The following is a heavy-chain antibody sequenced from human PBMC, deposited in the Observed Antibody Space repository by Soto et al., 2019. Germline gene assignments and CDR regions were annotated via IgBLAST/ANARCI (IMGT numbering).Heavy chain of an antibody. J-gene: IGHJ4*02. CDR1: GFTFISYS. CDR3: ARGIAVAGTRQDY. V-gene: IGHV3-21*01. D-gene: IGHD6-19*01. Sequence: LRLSCAASGFTFISYSMNWVRQAPGKGLEWVSSISSSSSYIYYADSVKGRFTISRDNAKNSLYLQMNSLRAEDTAVYYCARGIAVAGTRQDYWGQGTLVTVSS. CDR2: ISSSSSYI.